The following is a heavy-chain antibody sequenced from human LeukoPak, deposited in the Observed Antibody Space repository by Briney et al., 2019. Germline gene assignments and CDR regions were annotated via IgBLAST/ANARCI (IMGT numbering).Heavy chain of an antibody. CDR1: GGSISSYY. CDR2: THYSGAT. D-gene: IGHD5-24*01. V-gene: IGHV4-59*01. Sequence: SETLSLTCTVSGGSISSYYWSWLRQPPGKGLEYIGYTHYSGATNYNPSLKSRVTISVDTSKNQFSLKLSSVTAADTAVYYCASLRDGYHSGPFDYWGQGTLVTVSS. CDR3: ASLRDGYHSGPFDY. J-gene: IGHJ4*02.